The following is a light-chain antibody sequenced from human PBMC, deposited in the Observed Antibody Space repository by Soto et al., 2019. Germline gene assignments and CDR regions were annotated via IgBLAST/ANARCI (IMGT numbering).Light chain of an antibody. CDR3: SSYTTTTRL. J-gene: IGLJ3*02. CDR1: SSDIGSNNY. Sequence: QSVLTQPASVSGSPGQSITISCTGTSSDIGSNNYVSWFQQRPGKAPTLIIYEVSNRPSGVSTHFSGSKSGNTASLTISGHLPEDEAEYYCSSYTTTTRLFGGGTQLTVL. V-gene: IGLV2-14*01. CDR2: EVS.